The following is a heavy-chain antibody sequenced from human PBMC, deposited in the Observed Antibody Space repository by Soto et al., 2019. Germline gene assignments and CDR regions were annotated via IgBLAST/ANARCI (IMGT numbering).Heavy chain of an antibody. Sequence: SETLSLTCTVSGGSISSYYWSWIRQPPGKGLEWIGYIYYSGSTNYNPPLKSRVTISVDTSKNQISLKLSSVTAADTAVYYCARHGRYYDFWSGYYTGYWGQGTLVSVSS. V-gene: IGHV4-59*08. CDR2: IYYSGST. CDR3: ARHGRYYDFWSGYYTGY. J-gene: IGHJ4*02. D-gene: IGHD3-3*01. CDR1: GGSISSYY.